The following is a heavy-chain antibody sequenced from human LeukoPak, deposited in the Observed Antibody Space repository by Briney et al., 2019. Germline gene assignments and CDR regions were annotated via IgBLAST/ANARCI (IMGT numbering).Heavy chain of an antibody. D-gene: IGHD6-13*01. J-gene: IGHJ6*03. CDR2: ISSNGSTI. V-gene: IGHV3-11*01. CDR1: GFNFSDYY. CDR3: ARAAAGGWGSYYYYYMDV. Sequence: LRLPCAASGFNFSDYYMRWIRPAPGEGPEWVSYISSNGSTIYYADSVKGRFTISRDNAKNSLYLQMNSLRAEDTAVYYCARAAAGGWGSYYYYYMDVWGKGTTVTVSS.